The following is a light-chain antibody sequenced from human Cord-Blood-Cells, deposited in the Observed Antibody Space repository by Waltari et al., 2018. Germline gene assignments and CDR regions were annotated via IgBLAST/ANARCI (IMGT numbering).Light chain of an antibody. CDR1: QSVSSY. Sequence: EIVLTQSPATLSLSPGERATLSCRASQSVSSYLAWYQQKPGQAPRLLIYDASNRATGFPARFSGSVSGTDVTLTISSLEPEDFAVYYCQQRSNWPPITFGQGTRLEIK. V-gene: IGKV3-11*01. J-gene: IGKJ5*01. CDR2: DAS. CDR3: QQRSNWPPIT.